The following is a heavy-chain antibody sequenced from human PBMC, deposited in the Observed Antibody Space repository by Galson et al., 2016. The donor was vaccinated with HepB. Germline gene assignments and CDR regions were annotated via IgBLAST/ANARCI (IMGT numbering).Heavy chain of an antibody. V-gene: IGHV1-69*01. CDR1: GGTFSSYG. CDR2: IIPIFGTA. D-gene: IGHD6-13*01. CDR3: ARAHAAAVVSYRFDS. J-gene: IGHJ4*02. Sequence: SCKASGGTFSSYGISRVRQAPGQGLEWMGGIIPIFGTANYAQKFQGRVTIIADESTSTAYMEMSSLRSEDTAVYYCARAHAAAVVSYRFDSWGQGTPVTVSS.